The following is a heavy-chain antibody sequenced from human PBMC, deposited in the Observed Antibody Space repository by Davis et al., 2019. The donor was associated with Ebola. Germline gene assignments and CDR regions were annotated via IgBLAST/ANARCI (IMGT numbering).Heavy chain of an antibody. D-gene: IGHD3-10*01. CDR1: GYTFAAHY. CDR3: ARDPYGSGSYYNYGMDV. V-gene: IGHV1-2*06. Sequence: ASVKVSCKASGYTFAAHYIHWVRQAPGQGLEWMGRINPNFGGKIYAQKFQDRVTMTIDTSINTAYMELDRLRSDDTAVYYCARDPYGSGSYYNYGMDVWGKGTTVTVSS. J-gene: IGHJ6*04. CDR2: INPNFGGK.